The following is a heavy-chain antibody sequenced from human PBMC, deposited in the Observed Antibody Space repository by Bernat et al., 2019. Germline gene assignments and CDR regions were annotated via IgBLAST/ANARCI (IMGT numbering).Heavy chain of an antibody. CDR2: ISYDGSNK. Sequence: QVQLVESGGGVVQPGRSLRLSCAASGFTFSSYAMHWVRQAPGKGLEWVAVISYDGSNKYYADSVKGRFTISRDNSKNTLYLQMNSLRAEDTAVYYCARDSYDFWSGYYSDYYYYMDVWGKGTTVTVSS. CDR1: GFTFSSYA. CDR3: ARDSYDFWSGYYSDYYYYMDV. J-gene: IGHJ6*03. V-gene: IGHV3-30-3*01. D-gene: IGHD3-3*01.